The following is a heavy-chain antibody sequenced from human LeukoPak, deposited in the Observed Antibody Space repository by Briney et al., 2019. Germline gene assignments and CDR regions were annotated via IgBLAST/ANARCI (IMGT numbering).Heavy chain of an antibody. J-gene: IGHJ5*02. CDR1: GYTFTSYA. D-gene: IGHD3-3*01. Sequence: ASVKASCKASGYTFTSYAMHWVRQAPGQRLEWMGWINAGNGNTKYSQKFQGRVTITRDTSASTAYMELSSLRSEDTAVYYCAREYYDFWSGYLTPPNWFDPWGQGTLVTVSS. V-gene: IGHV1-3*01. CDR2: INAGNGNT. CDR3: AREYYDFWSGYLTPPNWFDP.